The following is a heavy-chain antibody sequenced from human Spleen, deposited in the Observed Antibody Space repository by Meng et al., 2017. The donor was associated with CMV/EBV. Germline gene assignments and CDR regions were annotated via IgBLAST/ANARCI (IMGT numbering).Heavy chain of an antibody. CDR3: ARVGKELVGKPFDY. D-gene: IGHD6-6*01. CDR2: ISGSGGST. V-gene: IGHV3-23*01. J-gene: IGHJ4*02. Sequence: EVQPLESGGGLVQPGGSLRLAGAASGFTFSSYAMSWVRQAPGKGLEWVSAISGSGGSTYYADSVKGRFTISRDNAKNSLYLQMNSLRAEDTAVYYCARVGKELVGKPFDYWGQGT. CDR1: GFTFSSYA.